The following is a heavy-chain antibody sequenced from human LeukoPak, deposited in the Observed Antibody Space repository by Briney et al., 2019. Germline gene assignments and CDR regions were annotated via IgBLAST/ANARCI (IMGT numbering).Heavy chain of an antibody. CDR2: IIPIFGTA. CDR3: ARDVGNHPDFTGAFDI. J-gene: IGHJ3*02. CDR1: GGTFSSYA. V-gene: IGHV1-69*05. Sequence: ASVKVSCKASGGTFSSYAISWVRQAPGQGLEWIGGIIPIFGTANYAQKFQGRVTITTDESTSTAYMELSSLRSEDTAVYYCARDVGNHPDFTGAFDIWGQGTMVTVSS. D-gene: IGHD1-14*01.